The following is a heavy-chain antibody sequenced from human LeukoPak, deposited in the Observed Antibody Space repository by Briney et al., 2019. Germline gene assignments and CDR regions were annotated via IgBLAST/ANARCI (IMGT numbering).Heavy chain of an antibody. CDR2: VNPDGSVK. V-gene: IGHV3-7*01. CDR1: GFTFSSHW. Sequence: GGSLRLSCAASGFTFSSHWMDWVRRAPGKGLEWVANVNPDGSVKHYVDSVKGRFTISRDNTKNSLYLEMNSLRAEDTAVYYCAKNYGWQQFDYWGQGTLVTVSS. D-gene: IGHD5-24*01. CDR3: AKNYGWQQFDY. J-gene: IGHJ4*02.